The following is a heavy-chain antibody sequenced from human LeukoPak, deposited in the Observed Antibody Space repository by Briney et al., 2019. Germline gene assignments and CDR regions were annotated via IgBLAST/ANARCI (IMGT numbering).Heavy chain of an antibody. D-gene: IGHD3-22*01. J-gene: IGHJ4*02. V-gene: IGHV4-61*02. CDR3: ARFSSYYDSSGYSRYYFDY. Sequence: SQTLSLTCTVSGGSISSGSYYWSWIRQHAGMGLEWIGRIDTSGSTNYNPSLKSRVSISVDTSKNQFPLKLSSVTAADTAGYYCARFSSYYDSSGYSRYYFDYWGQGTLVTVSS. CDR1: GGSISSGSYY. CDR2: IDTSGST.